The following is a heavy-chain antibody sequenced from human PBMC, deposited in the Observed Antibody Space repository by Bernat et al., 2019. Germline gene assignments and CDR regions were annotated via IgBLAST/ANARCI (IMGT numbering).Heavy chain of an antibody. J-gene: IGHJ6*02. CDR2: IRYDGSKK. CDR3: AKSVYSSDNYGMDV. CDR1: GFTFSSFG. Sequence: QVHLVESGGGVVQPGGSLSLSCAASGFTFSSFGMHWVRQAPGKGLEWVALIRYDGSKKYYADSVKGQVTISRDNSKNMLYLQMNSLRAEDTAVYYCAKSVYSSDNYGMDVWGQGTTVTVSS. V-gene: IGHV3-30*02. D-gene: IGHD6-19*01.